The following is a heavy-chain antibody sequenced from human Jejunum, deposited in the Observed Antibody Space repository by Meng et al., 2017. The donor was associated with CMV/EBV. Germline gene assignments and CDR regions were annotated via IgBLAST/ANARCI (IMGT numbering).Heavy chain of an antibody. J-gene: IGHJ4*02. D-gene: IGHD3-10*01. CDR3: ARRGSVIIASGAPAFYFDL. V-gene: IGHV4-31*02. CDR1: TGDYY. CDR2: VYYSGST. Sequence: TGDYYWTWIRQYPGEGLEWIGYVYYSGSTYYNPSLKSRVAMSVDTSKNQFSLTLNYVTAADTAVYYCARRGSVIIASGAPAFYFDLWGQGTLVTVSS.